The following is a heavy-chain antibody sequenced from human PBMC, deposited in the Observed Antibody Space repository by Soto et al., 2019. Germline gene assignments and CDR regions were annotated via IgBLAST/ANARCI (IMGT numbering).Heavy chain of an antibody. D-gene: IGHD3-22*01. V-gene: IGHV3-9*01. Sequence: GGSLRLSCAASGFTFDDYAMHWVRQAPGKGLEWVSGISWNSGSIGYADSVKGRFTISRDNAKNSLYLQMNSLRAEDTALYYCAKGIRGGYPTYYYYGMDVWGQGITVTVSS. J-gene: IGHJ6*02. CDR2: ISWNSGSI. CDR3: AKGIRGGYPTYYYYGMDV. CDR1: GFTFDDYA.